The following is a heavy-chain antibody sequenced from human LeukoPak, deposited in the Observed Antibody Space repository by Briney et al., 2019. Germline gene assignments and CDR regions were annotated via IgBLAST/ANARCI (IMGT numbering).Heavy chain of an antibody. J-gene: IGHJ4*02. D-gene: IGHD3-22*01. CDR2: IRSNGDTT. CDR1: GFTFRSIA. CDR3: ARDYYYDSSGYGDYYFDY. Sequence: PGGSLRLSCAASGFTFRSIAMTWVRQAPGKGLEWVSSIRSNGDTTYNADSVKGRFTISRDNSKNTLYLQMNSLRAEDTAVYYCARDYYYDSSGYGDYYFDYGGQGPLVSVSS. V-gene: IGHV3-23*01.